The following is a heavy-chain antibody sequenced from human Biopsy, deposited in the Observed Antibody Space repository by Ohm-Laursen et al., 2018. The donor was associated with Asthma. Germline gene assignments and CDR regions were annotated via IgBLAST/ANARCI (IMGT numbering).Heavy chain of an antibody. Sequence: SVKVSCKASGGMFGNYAISWVRQAPGQRLEWMGWINAGNGNTKYSQKFQGRVTISRDTSASTAYMDLSSLRSEDTAVYYCARTYYDFLTGQVNDAFDMWGQGTMVTVSS. D-gene: IGHD3-9*01. V-gene: IGHV1-3*01. CDR3: ARTYYDFLTGQVNDAFDM. CDR1: GGMFGNYA. CDR2: INAGNGNT. J-gene: IGHJ3*02.